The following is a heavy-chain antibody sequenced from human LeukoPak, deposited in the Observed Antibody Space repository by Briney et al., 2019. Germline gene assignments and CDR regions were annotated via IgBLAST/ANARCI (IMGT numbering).Heavy chain of an antibody. CDR2: FDRKNGDT. CDR3: ATGVYCATTTCPGYQHYYYYMDV. J-gene: IGHJ6*03. CDR1: GFTLADLS. Sequence: ASVKVSCKVSGFTLADLSMHWVRQAPGKGLEWVGGFDRKNGDTIYAQRFRGRVTLTEDTSTGTAYMDLSSLSADDTAVYYCATGVYCATTTCPGYQHYYYYMDVWGKGTTVTVSS. D-gene: IGHD2-21*01. V-gene: IGHV1-24*01.